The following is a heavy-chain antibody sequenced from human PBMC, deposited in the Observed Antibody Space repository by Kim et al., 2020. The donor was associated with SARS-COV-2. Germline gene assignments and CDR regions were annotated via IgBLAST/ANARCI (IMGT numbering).Heavy chain of an antibody. J-gene: IGHJ4*02. Sequence: SETLSLTCTVSGGSISSGGYYWSWIRQHPGKGLEWIGYIYYSGSTYYNPSLKSRVTISVDTSKNQFSLKLSSVTAADTAVYYCARDRGGMVRGVNFDYWGQGTLVTVSS. CDR1: GGSISSGGYY. CDR3: ARDRGGMVRGVNFDY. CDR2: IYYSGST. V-gene: IGHV4-31*03. D-gene: IGHD3-10*01.